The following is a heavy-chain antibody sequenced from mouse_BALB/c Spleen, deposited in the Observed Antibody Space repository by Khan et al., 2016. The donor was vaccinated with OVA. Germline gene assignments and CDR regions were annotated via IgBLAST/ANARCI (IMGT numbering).Heavy chain of an antibody. J-gene: IGHJ1*01. V-gene: IGHV9-1*02. CDR2: INTYTGDP. CDR1: GYTFTNYG. Sequence: QIQLVQSGPELKKPGETVKISCKASGYTFTNYGMNWVKQAPGKGLKWMGWINTYTGDPTYSDDFKGRFAFSLDTSASTAYLQISNLKNEDMATFFCASTYYSYDRYFDVWGAGTTVTVSS. CDR3: ASTYYSYDRYFDV. D-gene: IGHD2-14*01.